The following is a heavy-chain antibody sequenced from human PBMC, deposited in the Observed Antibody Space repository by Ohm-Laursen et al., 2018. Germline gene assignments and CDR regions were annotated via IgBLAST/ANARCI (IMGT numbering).Heavy chain of an antibody. V-gene: IGHV3-21*01. CDR1: GFTFSSHA. Sequence: SLRLSCAASGFTFSSHAMSWVRQAPGKGLEWVSSISSSSSYIYYADSVKGRFTISRDNAKNSVYLQMNSLRAEDTAIYYCARDPIDNNGYNPDYWGQGTLVTVSS. J-gene: IGHJ4*02. D-gene: IGHD1-14*01. CDR3: ARDPIDNNGYNPDY. CDR2: ISSSSSYI.